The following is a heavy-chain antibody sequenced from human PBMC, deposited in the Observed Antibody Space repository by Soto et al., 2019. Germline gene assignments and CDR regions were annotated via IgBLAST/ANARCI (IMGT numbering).Heavy chain of an antibody. J-gene: IGHJ3*01. CDR1: GFSLTTNGVG. Sequence: QITLKESGPTLVKPTQTLTLTCTFSGFSLTTNGVGVGWIRQPPGQALEWLALIFWNDDKRYSPYLKNKLPISKDTSKTQVVLTITNLDPVDTATYYCARMFDAFDFWGQGTMVTVSS. V-gene: IGHV2-5*01. CDR2: IFWNDDK. CDR3: ARMFDAFDF. D-gene: IGHD3-10*02.